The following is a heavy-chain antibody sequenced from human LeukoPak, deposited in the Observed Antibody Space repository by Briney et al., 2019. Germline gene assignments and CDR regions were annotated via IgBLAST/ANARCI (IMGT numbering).Heavy chain of an antibody. Sequence: GESLKISCKVSGYIFTSYCIGWVRPLPGKGLEWMGIIYPGDSGPTYSPSFQGQVTISVDKSINTAYPQWSSLQASDTAMYYCGMSGDRVPLQDDVFDVWGQGTMVTVS. CDR1: GYIFTSYC. J-gene: IGHJ3*01. CDR2: IYPGDSGP. V-gene: IGHV5-51*01. D-gene: IGHD1-26*01. CDR3: GMSGDRVPLQDDVFDV.